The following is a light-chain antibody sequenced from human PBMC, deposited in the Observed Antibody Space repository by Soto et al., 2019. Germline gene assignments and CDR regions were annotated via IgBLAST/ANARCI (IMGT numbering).Light chain of an antibody. CDR1: QSVTSNY. J-gene: IGKJ1*01. V-gene: IGKV3-20*01. Sequence: EIVLTQSPGTLSLSPGERDTLSCGASQSVTSNYLAWYQQKPGQAPRLLIFGASTRATGIPDRFSGSGSGTDFTLTISRLEPEDFAVYYCQHYYTSYTTFGQGTKVDIK. CDR2: GAS. CDR3: QHYYTSYTT.